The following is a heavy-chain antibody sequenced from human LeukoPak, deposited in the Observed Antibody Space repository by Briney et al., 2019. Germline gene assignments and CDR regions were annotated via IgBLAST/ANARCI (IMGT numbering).Heavy chain of an antibody. V-gene: IGHV3-7*05. Sequence: GGSLRLSCAVSGFTFRTYWMSWLRQAPGKGLEWVANINEDSTEKYSIDSVKGRFTVSRDNAKNSLYLQMNSLRTEDTALYYCAKQARVSRRDFDYWGQGTLVTVSS. D-gene: IGHD6-6*01. CDR3: AKQARVSRRDFDY. CDR2: INEDSTEK. CDR1: GFTFRTYW. J-gene: IGHJ4*02.